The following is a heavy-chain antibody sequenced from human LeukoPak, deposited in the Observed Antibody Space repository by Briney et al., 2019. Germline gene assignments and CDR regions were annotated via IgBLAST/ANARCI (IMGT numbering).Heavy chain of an antibody. CDR3: ATNHLGNWGSFDY. CDR1: GFTFSSYA. CDR2: ISGSGGST. D-gene: IGHD7-27*01. V-gene: IGHV3-23*01. J-gene: IGHJ4*02. Sequence: GVSLRLSCAASGFTFSSYAMSWVRQAPGKGLEWVSAISGSGGSTYYADSVKGRFTISRDNSKNTLYLQMNSLRAEDTAVYYCATNHLGNWGSFDYWGQGTLVTVSS.